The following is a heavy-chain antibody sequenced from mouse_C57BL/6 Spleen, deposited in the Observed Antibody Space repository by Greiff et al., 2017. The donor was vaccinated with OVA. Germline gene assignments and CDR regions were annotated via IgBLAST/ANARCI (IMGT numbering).Heavy chain of an antibody. J-gene: IGHJ3*01. Sequence: VQLQQSGAELVRPGASVTLSCKASGYTFTDYEMHWVKQTPVHGLEWIGAIDPETGGTAYNQKFTGKAILTADKSSSTAYMELRSLTSEDSAVYYCAEGWEVWAYWGQGTLVTVSA. CDR2: IDPETGGT. CDR1: GYTFTDYE. CDR3: AEGWEVWAY. V-gene: IGHV1-15*01. D-gene: IGHD1-1*02.